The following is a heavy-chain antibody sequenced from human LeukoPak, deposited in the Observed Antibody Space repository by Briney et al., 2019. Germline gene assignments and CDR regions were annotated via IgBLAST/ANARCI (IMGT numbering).Heavy chain of an antibody. Sequence: ASAKVSCKASGYTFTSYGISWVRQAPGQGLEWMGWISAYNGNTNYAQKLQGRVTMTTDTSTSTAYMELRSLRSDDTAVYYCARFRTAHYYDSSGYYPPGYWGQGTLVTVSS. CDR2: ISAYNGNT. CDR3: ARFRTAHYYDSSGYYPPGY. D-gene: IGHD3-22*01. V-gene: IGHV1-18*01. J-gene: IGHJ4*02. CDR1: GYTFTSYG.